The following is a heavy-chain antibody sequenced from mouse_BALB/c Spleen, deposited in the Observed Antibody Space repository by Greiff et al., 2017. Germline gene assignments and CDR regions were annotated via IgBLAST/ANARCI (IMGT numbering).Heavy chain of an antibody. CDR2: ISDGGSYT. CDR1: GFTFSDYY. CDR3: ARGESSLYFDY. D-gene: IGHD1-1*01. Sequence: EVMLVESGGGLVKPGGSLKLSCAASGFTFSDYYMYWVRQTPEKRLEWVATISDGGSYTYYPDSVKGRFTISRDNAKNNLYLQMSSLKSEDTAMYYCARGESSLYFDYWGQGTTLTVSS. V-gene: IGHV5-4*02. J-gene: IGHJ2*01.